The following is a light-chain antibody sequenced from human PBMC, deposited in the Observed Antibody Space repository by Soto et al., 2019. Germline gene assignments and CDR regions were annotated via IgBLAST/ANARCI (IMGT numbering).Light chain of an antibody. J-gene: IGKJ2*01. CDR3: QQRSNWPPYT. Sequence: EIVLTQSPATLSLSPGERATLSWRASQSVSSYLAWYQQKPGQAPRLLIYDASNKATGIPARFSGSGSGTDFTLTISSLEPEDFAVYYWQQRSNWPPYTFGQGTKLEIK. V-gene: IGKV3-11*01. CDR2: DAS. CDR1: QSVSSY.